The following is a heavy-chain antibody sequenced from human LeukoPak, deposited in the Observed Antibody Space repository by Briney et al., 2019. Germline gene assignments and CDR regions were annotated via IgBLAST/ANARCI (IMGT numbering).Heavy chain of an antibody. CDR2: INHSGST. Sequence: PSETLSLTCAVYGGSFSGYYWSWIRQPPGKGLEWIGEINHSGSTNYNPSLKSRVTISVDTSKNQFSLKLSSVTAADTAVYYCARGARCSGGSCYSASAKFGAFDIWGQGTMVTVSS. V-gene: IGHV4-34*01. CDR3: ARGARCSGGSCYSASAKFGAFDI. CDR1: GGSFSGYY. D-gene: IGHD2-15*01. J-gene: IGHJ3*02.